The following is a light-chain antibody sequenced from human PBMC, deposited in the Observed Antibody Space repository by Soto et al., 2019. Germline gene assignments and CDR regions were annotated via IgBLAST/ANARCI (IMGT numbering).Light chain of an antibody. CDR3: QMYNSAPWT. Sequence: DIQMTQSPLSLSASVGDRVAITCRASQGIGNYLAWYQQKPGKVPKLLIYAASTLQSGVPSRFSGSGSETDFTLTINSLQPEDVATYRCQMYNSAPWTFGQGTKVEIK. V-gene: IGKV1-27*01. J-gene: IGKJ1*01. CDR1: QGIGNY. CDR2: AAS.